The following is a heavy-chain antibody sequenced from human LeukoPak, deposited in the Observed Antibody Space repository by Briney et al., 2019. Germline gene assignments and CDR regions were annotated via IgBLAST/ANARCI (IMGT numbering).Heavy chain of an antibody. CDR2: IYTSGST. J-gene: IGHJ5*02. D-gene: IGHD6-13*01. CDR1: GGSISSYY. Sequence: SETLSLTCTVSGGSISSYYWSWIRQPAGKGLEWIGRIYTSGSTNYNPSLKSRVTMSVDTSKNQFSLKLSSVAAADTAVYYCAREVAAAGIGWFDPWGQGTLVTVSS. V-gene: IGHV4-4*07. CDR3: AREVAAAGIGWFDP.